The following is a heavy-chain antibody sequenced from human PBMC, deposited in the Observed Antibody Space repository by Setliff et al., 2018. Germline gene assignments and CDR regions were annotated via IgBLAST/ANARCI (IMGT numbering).Heavy chain of an antibody. Sequence: GESLRLSCAASGFTFSTYAMNWLRQAPGKGLEWVSYLSSSSGLIYYADSVKGRFTISRDESKNSLYLQMNSLRTEDTAVYYCARSAVAVPGQFYFDNWGQGTQVTVSS. D-gene: IGHD6-19*01. CDR1: GFTFSTYA. V-gene: IGHV3-48*01. J-gene: IGHJ4*02. CDR2: LSSSSGLI. CDR3: ARSAVAVPGQFYFDN.